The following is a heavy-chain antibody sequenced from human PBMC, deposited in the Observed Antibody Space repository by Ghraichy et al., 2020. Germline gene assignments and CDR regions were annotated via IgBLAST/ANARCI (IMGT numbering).Heavy chain of an antibody. J-gene: IGHJ5*02. D-gene: IGHD2-15*01. V-gene: IGHV4-59*01. CDR3: AILRRNVFDT. Sequence: SETLSLTCTVSGGSISSYYWNWVRQSPGKGLEWIGSVHYSGSTNYNPSLKSRVTISLDKSKNQFSLKLSSVTAADTAVYYCAILRRNVFDTWGQGTLVTVSS. CDR1: GGSISSYY. CDR2: VHYSGST.